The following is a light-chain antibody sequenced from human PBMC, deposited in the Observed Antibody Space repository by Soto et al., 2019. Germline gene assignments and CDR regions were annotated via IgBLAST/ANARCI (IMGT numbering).Light chain of an antibody. J-gene: IGKJ1*01. CDR2: GAS. Sequence: EIVLTQSPGTLSLSPGERATLSCRASQSVSSSYLAWYQQKPGQAPRLLIYGASSRATGIPDRLSGSGSGTDFTLTISRLEPEDFAVYYCQQYVSSPKWTFGQGTRVDIK. V-gene: IGKV3-20*01. CDR3: QQYVSSPKWT. CDR1: QSVSSSY.